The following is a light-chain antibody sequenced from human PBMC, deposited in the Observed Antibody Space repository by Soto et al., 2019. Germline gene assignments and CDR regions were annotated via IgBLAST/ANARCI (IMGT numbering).Light chain of an antibody. Sequence: DIQMTQSPSTLSASVGDRVTITCRASQSINRWLAWYQQKPGKAPRLLIYDASSLQTGVPSRFSGIESGTEFTLTITSLQPDDFATYYCQQYSTYSGTFGQWTKVEI. CDR2: DAS. J-gene: IGKJ1*01. V-gene: IGKV1-5*01. CDR1: QSINRW. CDR3: QQYSTYSGT.